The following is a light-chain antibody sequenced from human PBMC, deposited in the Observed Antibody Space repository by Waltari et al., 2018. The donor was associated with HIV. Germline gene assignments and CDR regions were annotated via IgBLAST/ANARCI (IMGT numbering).Light chain of an antibody. CDR3: QQYNNWPPWT. V-gene: IGKV3-15*01. CDR2: GAS. CDR1: QSITTQ. J-gene: IGKJ1*01. Sequence: EIVMTQSPATLSVSPGERVTLSCRASQSITTQLAWYQQTPVQAPRLLIYGASTRAPGIPDRFSGSGSGTEFTLTISSLQSEDFAIYYCQQYNNWPPWTFGQGTKGES.